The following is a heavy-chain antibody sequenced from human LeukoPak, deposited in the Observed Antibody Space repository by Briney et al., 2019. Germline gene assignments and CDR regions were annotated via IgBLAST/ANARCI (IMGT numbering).Heavy chain of an antibody. CDR1: GFTFDDYA. CDR3: AKDAGYSLEYFQL. J-gene: IGHJ1*01. V-gene: IGHV3-9*01. CDR2: ISWNSGSI. D-gene: IGHD2-15*01. Sequence: PGRSLRLSCAASGFTFDDYAMHWVRQAPGKGLEWVSGISWNSGSIGYADSVKGRFTISRDNAKNSLYLQMNSLRAEDTALYYCAKDAGYSLEYFQLWGQGTLVTVSS.